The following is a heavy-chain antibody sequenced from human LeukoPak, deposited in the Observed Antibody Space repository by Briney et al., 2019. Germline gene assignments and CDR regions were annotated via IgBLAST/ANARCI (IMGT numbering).Heavy chain of an antibody. J-gene: IGHJ4*02. CDR1: GGSISSYY. CDR2: IYYSGST. Sequence: PSETLSLTCTVSGGSISSYYWSWIPQPPGKGMEWIWYIYYSGSTNYNPSLKRRVTISVDPSKTQFSQKLSSVTAADTAVYYCARGEGGWYGTEDYWGQGTLVSVSS. D-gene: IGHD6-19*01. V-gene: IGHV4-59*01. CDR3: ARGEGGWYGTEDY.